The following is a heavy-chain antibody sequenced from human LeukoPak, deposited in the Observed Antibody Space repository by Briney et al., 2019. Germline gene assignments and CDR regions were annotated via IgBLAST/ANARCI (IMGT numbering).Heavy chain of an antibody. CDR1: GGSISSGGYY. J-gene: IGHJ6*02. D-gene: IGHD3-22*01. V-gene: IGHV4-61*08. CDR2: IYYSGST. CDR3: ARRTGYYDSSGYKPTRYYYYGMDV. Sequence: SQTLSLTCAVSGGSISSGGYYWSWIRQPPGKGLEWIGYIYYSGSTNYNPSLKSRVTISVDTSKNQFSLKLSSVTAADTAVYYCARRTGYYDSSGYKPTRYYYYGMDVWGQGTTVTVSS.